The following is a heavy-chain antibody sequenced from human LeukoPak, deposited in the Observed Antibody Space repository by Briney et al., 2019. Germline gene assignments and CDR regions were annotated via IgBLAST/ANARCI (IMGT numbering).Heavy chain of an antibody. J-gene: IGHJ4*02. CDR3: ARQGGAGYSYGFDY. V-gene: IGHV5-51*01. CDR2: IYPGDSDT. CDR1: GHSLTTYW. Sequence: GESLKISCQVSGHSLTTYWIAWVRQMPGKGLEWMGIIYPGDSDTRYSPSFQGQVTISADKSISTAYLQWSSLKASDTAMYYCARQGGAGYSYGFDYWGQGTLVTVSS. D-gene: IGHD5-18*01.